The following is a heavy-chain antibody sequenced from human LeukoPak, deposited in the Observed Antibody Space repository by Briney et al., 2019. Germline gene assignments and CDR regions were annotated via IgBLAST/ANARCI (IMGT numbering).Heavy chain of an antibody. J-gene: IGHJ4*02. D-gene: IGHD3-16*01. CDR3: ARDPAVITFGGVRGFDY. Sequence: GGTLRLSCAASGFTFSSYGMSWVRQAPGKGLEWVSAISGSGGSTYYADSVKGRFTISRDNSKNTLYLQMNSLRAEDTAVYYCARDPAVITFGGVRGFDYWGQGTLVTVSS. CDR2: ISGSGGST. V-gene: IGHV3-23*01. CDR1: GFTFSSYG.